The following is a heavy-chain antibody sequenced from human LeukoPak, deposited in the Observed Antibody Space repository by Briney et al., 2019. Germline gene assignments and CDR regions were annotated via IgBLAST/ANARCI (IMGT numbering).Heavy chain of an antibody. D-gene: IGHD2-15*01. CDR3: AKETRAYGSGTNWFDP. CDR1: GFTFSSYA. V-gene: IGHV3-7*01. Sequence: PGGSLRLSCAASGFTFSSYAMHWVRQAPGKGLEWVANIRQDGSEKYYVDSVKGRFTISRDNAKNSLYLQMNSLRAEDTAVYYCAKETRAYGSGTNWFDPWGQGTLVTVSS. J-gene: IGHJ5*02. CDR2: IRQDGSEK.